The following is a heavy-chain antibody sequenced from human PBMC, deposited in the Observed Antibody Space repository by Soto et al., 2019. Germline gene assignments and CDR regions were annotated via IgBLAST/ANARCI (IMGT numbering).Heavy chain of an antibody. Sequence: GGSLRLSCAASGFTFSSYSMNWVRQAPGKGLEWVSYISSSSSTIYYADSVKGRFTISRDNAKNSLYLQMNSLRDEDTAVYYCARDSGTWHLTLNLFDPCGQGTLVTVYS. CDR2: ISSSSSTI. V-gene: IGHV3-48*02. CDR3: ARDSGTWHLTLNLFDP. J-gene: IGHJ5*02. D-gene: IGHD1-26*01. CDR1: GFTFSSYS.